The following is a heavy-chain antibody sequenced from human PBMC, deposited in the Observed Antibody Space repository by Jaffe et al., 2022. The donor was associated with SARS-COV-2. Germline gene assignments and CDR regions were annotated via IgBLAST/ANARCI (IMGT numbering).Heavy chain of an antibody. D-gene: IGHD5-18*01. CDR2: IYYSGST. V-gene: IGHV4-39*01. CDR3: ARQIRRMDTAMGGGFDY. Sequence: QLQLQESGPGLVKPSETLSLTCTVSGGSISSSSYYWGWIRQPPGKGLEWIGSIYYSGSTYYNPSLKSRVTISVDTSKNQFSLKLSSVTAADTAVYYCARQIRRMDTAMGGGFDYWGQGTLVTVSS. CDR1: GGSISSSSYY. J-gene: IGHJ4*02.